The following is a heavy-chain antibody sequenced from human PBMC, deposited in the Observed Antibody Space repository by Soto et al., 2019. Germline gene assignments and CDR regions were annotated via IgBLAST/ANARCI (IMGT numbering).Heavy chain of an antibody. D-gene: IGHD6-13*01. J-gene: IGHJ4*02. V-gene: IGHV3-11*05. CDR3: ARDFRIAAEGTSFFPDY. CDR2: ISSTSTYT. CDR1: GFTFSDYY. Sequence: QVQLVESGGGLVKPGGSLRLSCAASGFTFSDYYMSWIRQAPGKGLEWVSYISSTSTYTNYADSVKGRFTISRDNAKKSLYLQMNSLRAKDTAVYYCARDFRIAAEGTSFFPDYWGQGTLVTVSS.